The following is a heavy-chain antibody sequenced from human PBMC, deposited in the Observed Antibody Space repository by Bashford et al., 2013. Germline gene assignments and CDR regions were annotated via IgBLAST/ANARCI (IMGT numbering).Heavy chain of an antibody. J-gene: IGHJ6*02. CDR2: LVWCGNT. D-gene: IGHD2-15*01. V-gene: IGHV3-23*01. CDR3: AKDWQGGIYCSGGTCYFRYGMDV. Sequence: SRSGQAPGRGWSGSQVLVWCGNTYYADSVKGRFTISRDNSKNTLYLQMNSLRAEDTAVYYCAKDWQGGIYCSGGTCYFRYGMDVWGQGTAVTVSS.